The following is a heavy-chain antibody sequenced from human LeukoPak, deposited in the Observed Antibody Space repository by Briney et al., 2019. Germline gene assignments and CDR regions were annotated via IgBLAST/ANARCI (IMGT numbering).Heavy chain of an antibody. CDR1: GFTFTTYW. D-gene: IGHD1-26*01. CDR3: AKDWDSFDY. V-gene: IGHV3-7*01. J-gene: IGHJ4*02. CDR2: MKPDGSEI. Sequence: PGGSLRLSCAASGFTFTTYWMSWVRQAPGKGLEWVANMKPDGSEIFYVDSVKGRFTISRDNSKNTLYLQMNSLRAEDTAVYYCAKDWDSFDYWGQGTLVTVSS.